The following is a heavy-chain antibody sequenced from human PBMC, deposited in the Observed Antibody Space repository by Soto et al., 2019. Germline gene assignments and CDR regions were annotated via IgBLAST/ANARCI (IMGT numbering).Heavy chain of an antibody. CDR3: ARDIANGPLHYYGMVV. J-gene: IGHJ6*02. CDR1: GFTFSDYY. CDR2: ISSSSSYT. Sequence: LRLSCAASGFTFSDYYMSWIRQAPGKGLEWVSYISSSSSYTNYADSVKGRFTISRDNAKNSLYLQMNSLRAEDTAVYYCARDIANGPLHYYGMVVWGQGTTVTVSS. V-gene: IGHV3-11*06. D-gene: IGHD2-8*01.